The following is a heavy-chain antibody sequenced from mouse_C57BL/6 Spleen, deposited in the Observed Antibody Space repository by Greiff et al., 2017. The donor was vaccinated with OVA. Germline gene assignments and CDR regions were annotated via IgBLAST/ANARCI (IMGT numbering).Heavy chain of an antibody. CDR3: ARRDYDYGVYFDF. D-gene: IGHD2-4*01. J-gene: IGHJ1*03. V-gene: IGHV1-52*01. Sequence: QVQLQQPGTELVKPGASVKLSCKASGYTFTSYWMHWVKQRPIQGLEWIGNIDPSDSEPHYNQQFKDKATLTVDKSSSTAYMQLSSLTSEDSAVYYCARRDYDYGVYFDFWGTGTTVTVSS. CDR1: GYTFTSYW. CDR2: IDPSDSEP.